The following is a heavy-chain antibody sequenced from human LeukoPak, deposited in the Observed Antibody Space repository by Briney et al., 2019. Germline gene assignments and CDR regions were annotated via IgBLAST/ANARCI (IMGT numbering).Heavy chain of an antibody. D-gene: IGHD3-16*02. J-gene: IGHJ4*02. V-gene: IGHV3-30*03. CDR1: GFTFSSYG. Sequence: PGRSLRLSCAASGFTFSSYGMDWARQAPGKGLEWVAVISYDGSNEYYADSVKGRFTISRDNSKNTLYLQMNSLRAEDTAVYYCARLREGLYHFDYWGQGTLVTVSS. CDR3: ARLREGLYHFDY. CDR2: ISYDGSNE.